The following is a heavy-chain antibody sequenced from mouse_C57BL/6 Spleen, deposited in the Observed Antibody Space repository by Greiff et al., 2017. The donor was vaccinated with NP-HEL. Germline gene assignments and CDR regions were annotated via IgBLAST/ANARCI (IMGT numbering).Heavy chain of an antibody. CDR3: TSYSPYSFAY. J-gene: IGHJ3*01. V-gene: IGHV6-3*01. D-gene: IGHD2-12*01. Sequence: EVKLEESGGGLVQPGGSMKLSCVASGFTFSNYWMNWVRQSPEKGLEWVAQIRLKSDNYATHYAAYVKGRFTISRDDSKSIVYMQMTNLRADNYGIYYYTSYSPYSFAYWGQGTLVTVSA. CDR2: IRLKSDNYAT. CDR1: GFTFSNYW.